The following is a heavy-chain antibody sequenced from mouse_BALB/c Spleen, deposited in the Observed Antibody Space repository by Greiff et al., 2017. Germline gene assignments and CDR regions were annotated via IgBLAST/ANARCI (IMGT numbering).Heavy chain of an antibody. Sequence: EVQLKQSGPELVKPGASVKMSCKASGYTFTSYVMHWVKQKPGQGLEWIGYINPYNDGTKYNEKFKGKATLTSDKSSSTAYMELSSLTSEDSAVYYCARESYDYEEGGFAYWGQGTLVTVSA. V-gene: IGHV1-14*01. J-gene: IGHJ3*01. CDR2: INPYNDGT. CDR1: GYTFTSYV. CDR3: ARESYDYEEGGFAY. D-gene: IGHD2-4*01.